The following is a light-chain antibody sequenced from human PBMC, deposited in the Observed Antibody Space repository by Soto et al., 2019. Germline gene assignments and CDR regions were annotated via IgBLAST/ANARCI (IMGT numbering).Light chain of an antibody. Sequence: EIVLTQSPGTLSLSPGERATLSSRASQSVSSSNLAWYQQKPGQAPRLLIYGASSRATGIPDRFSGSGSGTDFTLTISRLESEDFAVYYCQQYGSTPRTFGQGTKVEIK. V-gene: IGKV3-20*01. J-gene: IGKJ1*01. CDR2: GAS. CDR3: QQYGSTPRT. CDR1: QSVSSSN.